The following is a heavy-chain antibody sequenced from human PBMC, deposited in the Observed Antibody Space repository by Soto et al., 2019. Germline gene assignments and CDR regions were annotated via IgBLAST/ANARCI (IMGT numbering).Heavy chain of an antibody. D-gene: IGHD7-27*01. Sequence: ASVKVSCRASGYTFTSYDINWVRRATGQGLEGMGWMNPNSGNTIYAQKFQGRVTMTEDTSTDTAYMELSSLRSEDTAVYYCAIATGVGAPRSTTGGLYYYYYYGMDVWGQGTTVTVSS. CDR1: GYTFTSYD. J-gene: IGHJ6*02. CDR2: MNPNSGNT. CDR3: AIATGVGAPRSTTGGLYYYYYYGMDV. V-gene: IGHV1-8*01.